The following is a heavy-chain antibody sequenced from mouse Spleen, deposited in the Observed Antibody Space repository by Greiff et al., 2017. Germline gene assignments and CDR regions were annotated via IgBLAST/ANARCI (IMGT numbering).Heavy chain of an antibody. D-gene: IGHD1-1*01. CDR1: GFNIKDDY. V-gene: IGHV14-4*01. Sequence: VQLKQSGAELVRPGASVKLSCTASGFNIKDDYMHWVKQRPEKGLEWIGWIDPENGDTEYASKFQGKATITADTSSNTAYLQLSSLTSEDTAVYYCTTSGSSYGYYAMDYWGQGTSVTVSS. J-gene: IGHJ4*01. CDR2: IDPENGDT. CDR3: TTSGSSYGYYAMDY.